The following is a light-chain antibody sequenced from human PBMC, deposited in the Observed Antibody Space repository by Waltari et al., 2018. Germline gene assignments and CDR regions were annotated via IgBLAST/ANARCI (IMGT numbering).Light chain of an antibody. CDR2: DVS. CDR3: TSYTSSHSLV. Sequence: QSALTQPASVSGSPGQSITISCTGTSRDVGNYDWVSWYQQHPGNAPKVVIFDVSYRPSGVSNRFSGSKSGNTASLTISGLQAEDEADYYCTSYTSSHSLVFGTGTKVTVL. CDR1: SRDVGNYDW. V-gene: IGLV2-14*03. J-gene: IGLJ1*01.